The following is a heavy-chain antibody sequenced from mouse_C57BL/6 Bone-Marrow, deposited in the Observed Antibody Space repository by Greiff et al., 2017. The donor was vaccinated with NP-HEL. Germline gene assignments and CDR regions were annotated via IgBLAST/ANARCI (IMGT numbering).Heavy chain of an antibody. CDR3: ARGGFSYAMDY. CDR2: IYPRSGNT. J-gene: IGHJ4*01. CDR1: GYTFTSYG. V-gene: IGHV1-81*01. Sequence: VKVVESGAELARPGASVKLSCKASGYTFTSYGISWVKQRTGQGLEWIGEIYPRSGNTYYNEKFKGKATLTADKSSSTAYMELRSLTSEDSAVYFCARGGFSYAMDYWGQGTSVTVSS.